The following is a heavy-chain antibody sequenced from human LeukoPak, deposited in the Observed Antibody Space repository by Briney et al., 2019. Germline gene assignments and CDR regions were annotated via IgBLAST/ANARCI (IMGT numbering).Heavy chain of an antibody. CDR1: GVSISSSSYY. CDR2: IYYSGST. J-gene: IGHJ4*02. D-gene: IGHD1-26*01. V-gene: IGHV4-39*07. CDR3: ARGDPSGRPGIGFDY. Sequence: SETLSLTCTVSGVSISSSSYYWGWIRQPPGKGLEWIGSIYYSGSTYYNPSLKSRVTISVDTSKNQFSLKLSSVTAADTAVYYCARGDPSGRPGIGFDYWGQGTLVTVSS.